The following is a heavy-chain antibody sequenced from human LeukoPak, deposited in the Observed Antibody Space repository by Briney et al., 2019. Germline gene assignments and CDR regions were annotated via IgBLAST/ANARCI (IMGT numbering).Heavy chain of an antibody. CDR1: GRSISSYY. CDR3: TRHAGATYGSGSYYPNWFDP. CDR2: IYYSGST. Sequence: PSETLSLTCTVSGRSISSYYWSWIRQPPGKGLEWIGYIYYSGSTNYNPSLKSRVTISVDTSKNQFSLKLSSVTAADTAVYYRTRHAGATYGSGSYYPNWFDPWGQGTLVTVSS. D-gene: IGHD3-10*01. J-gene: IGHJ5*02. V-gene: IGHV4-59*08.